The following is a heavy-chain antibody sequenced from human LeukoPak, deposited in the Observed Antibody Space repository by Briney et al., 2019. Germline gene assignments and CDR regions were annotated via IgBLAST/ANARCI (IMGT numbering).Heavy chain of an antibody. J-gene: IGHJ4*03. CDR2: IYYIGST. CDR3: ARDRDGYNQYYFDY. V-gene: IGHV4-59*12. D-gene: IGHD5-24*01. Sequence: SETLSLTCAVSGASISSYYWSWIRQPPGKELEWIGNIYYIGSTYYNPSLKSRVTISVDTSKNQFSLKLTSVTAADTAVYYCARDRDGYNQYYFDYWGQGTMVTVSS. CDR1: GASISSYY.